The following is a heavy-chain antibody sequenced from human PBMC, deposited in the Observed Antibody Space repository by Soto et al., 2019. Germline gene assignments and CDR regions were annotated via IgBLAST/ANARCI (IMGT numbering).Heavy chain of an antibody. CDR3: ARAFGKEEQQLVVFGSALKRGYYYYGMDV. J-gene: IGHJ6*02. CDR2: INHIGST. V-gene: IGHV4-34*01. D-gene: IGHD6-13*01. CDR1: GGSFSCYY. Sequence: SETLSLTCAVYGGSFSCYYWSWIRQHPGKGLEWILEINHIGSTNYNPSLKSRVTISVDTSKNQFSLKLSSVTAADTAVYYCARAFGKEEQQLVVFGSALKRGYYYYGMDVWGQGTTVTVSS.